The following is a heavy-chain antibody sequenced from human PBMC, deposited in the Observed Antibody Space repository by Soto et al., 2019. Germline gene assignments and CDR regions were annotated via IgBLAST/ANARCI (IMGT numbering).Heavy chain of an antibody. Sequence: QVQLVESGGGVVQPGRSLRLSCAASGFTFSSYGMHWVRQAPGKGLGWEAVIWDDGSNKYYADSVKGRFTISRDNSKNTLYLQMNSLGAEDTAVYYCARDCAGYSSGWYQRGGFDYWGQGTLVTVSS. V-gene: IGHV3-33*01. CDR1: GFTFSSYG. CDR2: IWDDGSNK. J-gene: IGHJ4*02. D-gene: IGHD6-19*01. CDR3: ARDCAGYSSGWYQRGGFDY.